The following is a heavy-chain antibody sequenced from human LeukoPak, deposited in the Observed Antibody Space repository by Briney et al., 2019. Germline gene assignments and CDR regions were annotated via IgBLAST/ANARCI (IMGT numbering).Heavy chain of an antibody. V-gene: IGHV3-30*02. CDR3: AKEGLEDSSGYYPVDY. D-gene: IGHD3-22*01. J-gene: IGHJ4*02. CDR2: IRYDGSNK. Sequence: PGGSLRLSCAASGFTFSSYGMHWVRQAPGKGLEWVAFIRYDGSNKYYADSVKGRFTISRDNSKNTLYLQMNSLRAEDTAVYYCAKEGLEDSSGYYPVDYWGQGTLVTVSS. CDR1: GFTFSSYG.